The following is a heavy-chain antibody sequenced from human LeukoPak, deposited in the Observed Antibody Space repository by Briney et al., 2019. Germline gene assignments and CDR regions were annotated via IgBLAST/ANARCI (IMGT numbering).Heavy chain of an antibody. V-gene: IGHV1-2*02. CDR1: GYTLTELS. J-gene: IGHJ4*02. CDR2: INPNSGGT. D-gene: IGHD6-13*01. CDR3: ARDLRRSSSWYPKTY. Sequence: GASVKVSCKVSGYTLTELSMHWVRQAPGQGLEWMGWINPNSGGTNYAQKFQGRVTMTRDTSISTAYMELSRLRSDDTAVYYCARDLRRSSSWYPKTYWGQGTLVTVSS.